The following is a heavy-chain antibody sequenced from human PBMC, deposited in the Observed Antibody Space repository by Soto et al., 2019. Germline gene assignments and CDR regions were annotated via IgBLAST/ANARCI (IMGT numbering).Heavy chain of an antibody. CDR1: GYTFTSYG. CDR3: ARVRTSSYYDFWSVDYDYYYYGMDV. D-gene: IGHD3-3*01. J-gene: IGHJ6*02. Sequence: VASVKVSCKASGYTFTSYGISWVRQAPGQGLEWMGWISAYNGNTNYAQKLQGRVTMTTDTSTSTAYMELRSLRSDDTAVYYCARVRTSSYYDFWSVDYDYYYYGMDVWGQGTTVTVSS. V-gene: IGHV1-18*01. CDR2: ISAYNGNT.